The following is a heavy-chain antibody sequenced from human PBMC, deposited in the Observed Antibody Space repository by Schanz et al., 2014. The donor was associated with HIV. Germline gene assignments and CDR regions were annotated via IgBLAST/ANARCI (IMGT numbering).Heavy chain of an antibody. CDR3: ARGSGLDY. V-gene: IGHV4-31*03. J-gene: IGHJ4*02. D-gene: IGHD1-1*01. CDR2: IYYSGVT. CDR1: GGSITSGGHY. Sequence: QVQLQESGPGLVKPSQTLSLTCTVSGGSITSGGHYWSWIRQHPGKGLEWLGYIYYSGVTYYNPTLRSRITMSIDTSKNQFSLKLSFVTAADTGVYYCARGSGLDYWGQGTPVTV.